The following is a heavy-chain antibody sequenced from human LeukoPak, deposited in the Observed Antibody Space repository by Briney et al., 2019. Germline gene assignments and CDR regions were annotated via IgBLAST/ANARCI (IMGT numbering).Heavy chain of an antibody. CDR3: ARTGVGATAPNY. J-gene: IGHJ4*02. D-gene: IGHD1-26*01. CDR1: GYTFTGYY. V-gene: IGHV1-2*02. CDR2: INPNSGGT. Sequence: SVKVSCKTSGYTFTGYYMHWVRQAPGQGLEWMGWINPNSGGTNYAQKFQGRVTMTRDTSISTAYMELRSLRSDDTAVYYCARTGVGATAPNYWGQGTLVTVSS.